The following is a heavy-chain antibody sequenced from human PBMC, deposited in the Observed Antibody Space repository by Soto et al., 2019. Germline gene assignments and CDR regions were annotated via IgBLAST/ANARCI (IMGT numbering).Heavy chain of an antibody. J-gene: IGHJ6*02. CDR2: ISGSGGST. CDR3: AKDQEGGSPLDVMDV. CDR1: GFTFSSYA. D-gene: IGHD1-26*01. V-gene: IGHV3-23*01. Sequence: EVQLLESGGGLVQPGGSLRLSCAASGFTFSSYAMSWVRQAPGKGLEWVSAISGSGGSTYYADSVKGRFTISRDNSKNTRYVQMNSLRAEDTAVYYCAKDQEGGSPLDVMDVWGQGTTVTVSS.